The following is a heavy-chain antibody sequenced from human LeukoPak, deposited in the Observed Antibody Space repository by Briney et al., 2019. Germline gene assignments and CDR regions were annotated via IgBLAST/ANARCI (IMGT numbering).Heavy chain of an antibody. CDR2: TGNKANSYTT. CDR3: AISSTHSNACCLDL. D-gene: IGHD6-19*01. Sequence: GGSLRLSCAASGLTLSDHYMDWVRQTPGKGLEWLGRTGNKANSYTTRYAASVKGRFTISRDDSKNSVYLQMNSLNADDTAVYYCAISSTHSNACCLDLWGQGTLVTVSS. CDR1: GLTLSDHY. V-gene: IGHV3-72*01. J-gene: IGHJ5*02.